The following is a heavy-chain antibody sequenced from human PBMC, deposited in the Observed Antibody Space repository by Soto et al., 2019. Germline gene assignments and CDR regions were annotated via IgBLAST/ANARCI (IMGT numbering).Heavy chain of an antibody. Sequence: QVQLQESGPGLVKPSETLSLTCTVSGGSISSYYWSWIRQPPGKGLEWIGYIYYSGSTNYNPSLKSRVTLSVDTSKNQFALKLSSVTAADTAVYYCARDHSYDFWSARGYDAFDIWGQGTMVTVSS. D-gene: IGHD3-3*01. CDR2: IYYSGST. V-gene: IGHV4-59*01. J-gene: IGHJ3*02. CDR3: ARDHSYDFWSARGYDAFDI. CDR1: GGSISSYY.